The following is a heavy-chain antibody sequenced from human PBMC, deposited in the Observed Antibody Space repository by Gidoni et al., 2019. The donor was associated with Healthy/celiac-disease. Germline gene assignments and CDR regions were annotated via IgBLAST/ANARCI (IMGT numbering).Heavy chain of an antibody. CDR2: IRYDGSNK. CDR3: AKDRDGDEGWFDP. CDR1: GFTFSSYG. Sequence: QVQLVESGGGVVQPGGSLRLSCAASGFTFSSYGMHWVRQAPGKGLEWVACIRYDGSNKYYADSVKGRFTISRDNSKNTLYLQMNSLRAEDTAVYYCAKDRDGDEGWFDPWGQGTLVTVSS. D-gene: IGHD4-17*01. V-gene: IGHV3-30*02. J-gene: IGHJ5*02.